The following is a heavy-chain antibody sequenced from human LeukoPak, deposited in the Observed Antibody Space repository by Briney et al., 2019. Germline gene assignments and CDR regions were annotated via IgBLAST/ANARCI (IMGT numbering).Heavy chain of an antibody. CDR1: GFTFSDYY. V-gene: IGHV3-11*01. J-gene: IGHJ6*02. D-gene: IGHD3-9*01. Sequence: GGSLRLSCAASGFTFSDYYMTWIRQAPGKGLEWVSYISSSGSTIYYVDSVKGRFTISRDNSKNTLYLQMNSLRAEDTAVYYCAKGRYYDILTGYFNYYYYYGMDVWGQGTTVTVSS. CDR3: AKGRYYDILTGYFNYYYYYGMDV. CDR2: ISSSGSTI.